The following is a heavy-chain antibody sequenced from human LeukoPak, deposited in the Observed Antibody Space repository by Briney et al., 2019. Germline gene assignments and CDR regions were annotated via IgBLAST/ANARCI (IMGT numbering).Heavy chain of an antibody. CDR1: GFTFSSYS. CDR2: ISSSSSII. CDR3: ARARGCSYGYSDY. J-gene: IGHJ4*02. V-gene: IGHV3-48*01. D-gene: IGHD5-18*01. Sequence: GGSLRLSCAASGFTFSSYSMNWVRQAPGKGLGWVSYISSSSSIIDYADSVKGRFTISRDNAKNSLYLQMNSLRAEDTAVYYCARARGCSYGYSDYWGQGTLVTVSS.